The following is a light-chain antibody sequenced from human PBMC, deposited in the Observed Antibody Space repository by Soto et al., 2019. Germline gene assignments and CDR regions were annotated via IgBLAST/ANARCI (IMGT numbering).Light chain of an antibody. V-gene: IGKV3-15*01. CDR3: QQYENWLPVT. Sequence: IVMTQSPATLSVSPGERVTLSCRASQNIRRSLAWYQQKLGQPPRLLIYNSFTRATGVAARFSGSGSGTDFTLTISSLQVEDFAVYFCQQYENWLPVTFGGGTKVEIK. J-gene: IGKJ4*01. CDR2: NSF. CDR1: QNIRRS.